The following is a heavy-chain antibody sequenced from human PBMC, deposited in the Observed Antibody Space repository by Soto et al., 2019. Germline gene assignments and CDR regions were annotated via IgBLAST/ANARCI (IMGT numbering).Heavy chain of an antibody. Sequence: GGSLRLSCAASGFTFSSYGMHWVRQAPGKGLEWVAVISYDGSNKYYADSVKGRFTISRDNSKNTLYLQMNSLRAEDTAVYYCAKAGRGYDLFDYWGQGTLVTVSS. D-gene: IGHD5-12*01. CDR2: ISYDGSNK. CDR1: GFTFSSYG. J-gene: IGHJ4*02. V-gene: IGHV3-30*18. CDR3: AKAGRGYDLFDY.